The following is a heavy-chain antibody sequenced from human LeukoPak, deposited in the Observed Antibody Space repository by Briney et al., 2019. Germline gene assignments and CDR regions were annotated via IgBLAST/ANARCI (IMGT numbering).Heavy chain of an antibody. V-gene: IGHV5-51*01. CDR2: IYPGDSDT. J-gene: IGHJ4*02. CDR3: ARGGSTMVTPYYFDY. D-gene: IGHD3-10*01. CDR1: GYSFTSYW. Sequence: GESLKISCKGSGYSFTSYWIGWVRQMPGKGLEWMGIIYPGDSDTRYSPSFQGQVTISADKSISTAYLQWSSLKASDTAMYYCARGGSTMVTPYYFDYWGQGTLATVSS.